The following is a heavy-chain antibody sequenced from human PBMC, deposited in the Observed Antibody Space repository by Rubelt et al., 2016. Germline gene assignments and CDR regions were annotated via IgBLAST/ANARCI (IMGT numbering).Heavy chain of an antibody. Sequence: QVQLVQSGAEVKKPGASVKVSCTASGYTFTSYYMHWVRQAPGQGLEWMGIINPSGGSTSYAKKFQGRVTMTRDTSTSTVYMELSSLRSEDTAVYYCAREQETTVTIEGVLGYWGQGTLVTVSS. J-gene: IGHJ4*02. D-gene: IGHD4-17*01. V-gene: IGHV1-46*01. CDR1: GYTFTSYY. CDR3: AREQETTVTIEGVLGY. CDR2: INPSGGST.